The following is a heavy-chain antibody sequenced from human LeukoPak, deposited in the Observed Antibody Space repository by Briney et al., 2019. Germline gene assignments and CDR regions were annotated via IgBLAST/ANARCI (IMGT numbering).Heavy chain of an antibody. V-gene: IGHV3-74*01. CDR1: GFTFSSYW. Sequence: GGSLRLSCAASGFTFSSYWMHWVRQAPGEGLVWVSRINSDGSSTSYADSVKGRFTISRDNAKNTLYLQMNSLRAEDTAVYYCASLTYYYDSSGYYLFDYWGQGTLVTVSS. D-gene: IGHD3-22*01. CDR3: ASLTYYYDSSGYYLFDY. J-gene: IGHJ4*02. CDR2: INSDGSST.